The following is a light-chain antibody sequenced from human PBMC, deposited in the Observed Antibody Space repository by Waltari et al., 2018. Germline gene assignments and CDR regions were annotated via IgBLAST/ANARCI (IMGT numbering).Light chain of an antibody. CDR1: ALPKQY. CDR3: QSADSSGTWV. CDR2: KDS. V-gene: IGLV3-25*03. Sequence: SYELPHPPSVSVSPGQTARPTCSGDALPKQYAYWYQQKPGQAPVLVIYKDSERPSGIPERFSGSSSGTTVTLTISGVQAEDEADYYCQSADSSGTWVFGGGTKLTVL. J-gene: IGLJ3*02.